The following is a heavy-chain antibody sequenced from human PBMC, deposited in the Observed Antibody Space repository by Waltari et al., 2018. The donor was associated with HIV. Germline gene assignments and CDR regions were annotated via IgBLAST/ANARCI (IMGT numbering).Heavy chain of an antibody. Sequence: EVQLLESGGGLVQPGESLSLSCSASGFRFKSHWTTWVHLAPGKGLERVANIKDDGSDKFYVDSVKGRFTISRDNAKKSLYLQMNSLRVEDTAIYYCAREGSTVASFHHWGQGTLVTVSS. CDR2: IKDDGSDK. V-gene: IGHV3-7*01. CDR1: GFRFKSHW. J-gene: IGHJ1*01. CDR3: AREGSTVASFHH. D-gene: IGHD4-17*01.